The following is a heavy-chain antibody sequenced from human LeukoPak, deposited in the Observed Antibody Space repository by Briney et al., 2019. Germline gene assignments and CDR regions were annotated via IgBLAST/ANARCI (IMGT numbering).Heavy chain of an antibody. CDR2: ISSTGGTT. CDR3: AQNGDRGAYCTGGTCYPYFYYYMDV. CDR1: GITFSSYG. Sequence: GGSLRLSCAASGITFSSYGMSWVRQAPGKGLEWGSSISSTGGTTYYADSVKGRFTISRDNSKNTLYLQMNRLRAEDAAIYYCAQNGDRGAYCTGGTCYPYFYYYMDVWGKGTTVTI. V-gene: IGHV3-23*01. D-gene: IGHD2-15*01. J-gene: IGHJ6*03.